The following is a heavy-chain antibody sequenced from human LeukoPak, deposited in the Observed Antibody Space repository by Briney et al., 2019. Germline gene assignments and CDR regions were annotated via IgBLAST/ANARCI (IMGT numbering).Heavy chain of an antibody. Sequence: GGSLRLSCAASGFTFSSYSMNWVRQAPGKGLEWVSSISSSSSYIYYADSVKGRFTISRDNAKNSLYLQMNSLRAEDTAVYYCARDGYYDSSGYLKNWFDPWGQGTLVTVSS. D-gene: IGHD3-22*01. CDR2: ISSSSSYI. V-gene: IGHV3-21*01. J-gene: IGHJ5*02. CDR1: GFTFSSYS. CDR3: ARDGYYDSSGYLKNWFDP.